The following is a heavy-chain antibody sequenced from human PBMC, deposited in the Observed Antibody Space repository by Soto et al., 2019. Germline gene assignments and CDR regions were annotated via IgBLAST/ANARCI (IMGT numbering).Heavy chain of an antibody. CDR3: AKAPGGYYDILTGQNWFDP. J-gene: IGHJ5*02. D-gene: IGHD3-9*01. Sequence: GGSLRLSCAASGFTFSSYAMSWVRQAPGKGLEWVSAISGSGGSTYYADSVKGRFTISRDNSKNTLYLQMNSLRAEDTAVYYCAKAPGGYYDILTGQNWFDPWGQGTLVTVSS. CDR2: ISGSGGST. V-gene: IGHV3-23*01. CDR1: GFTFSSYA.